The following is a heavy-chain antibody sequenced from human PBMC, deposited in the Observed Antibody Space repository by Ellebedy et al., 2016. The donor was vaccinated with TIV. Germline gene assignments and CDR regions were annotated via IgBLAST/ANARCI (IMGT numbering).Heavy chain of an antibody. CDR3: ARDVGPTTVLDY. CDR2: FCFGETT. J-gene: IGHJ4*02. V-gene: IGHV4-4*07. D-gene: IGHD4-17*01. Sequence: MPSETLSLTCSVSGGSFSTHCLSWIRQSAGKGLEWIGRFCFGETTTYNPSPKSRLTMLVDTSKNQFSLRLSSLTAADTAVYYCARDVGPTTVLDYWGQGTLVRVSS. CDR1: GGSFSTHC.